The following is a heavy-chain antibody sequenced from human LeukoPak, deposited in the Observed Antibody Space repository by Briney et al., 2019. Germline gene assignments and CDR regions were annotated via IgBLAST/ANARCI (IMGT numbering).Heavy chain of an antibody. CDR1: GYTFTGYY. CDR2: INPSGGST. Sequence: ASVKVSCKASGYTFTGYYMHWVRQAPGQGLEWMGIINPSGGSTSYAQKFQGRVTMTRDTSTSTVYMELSSLRSEDTAVYYCARDRCPLPKYCSGGSCYRFCYYGMDVWGQGTTVTVSS. D-gene: IGHD2-15*01. J-gene: IGHJ6*02. V-gene: IGHV1-46*01. CDR3: ARDRCPLPKYCSGGSCYRFCYYGMDV.